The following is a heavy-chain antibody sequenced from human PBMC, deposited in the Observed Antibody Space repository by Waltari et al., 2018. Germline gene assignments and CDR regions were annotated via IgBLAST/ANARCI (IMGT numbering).Heavy chain of an antibody. CDR1: GFTFSASA. J-gene: IGHJ4*02. CDR2: IRTQANGYTT. D-gene: IGHD1-7*01. CDR3: TADGPGWNS. V-gene: IGHV3-73*01. Sequence: EVQLVESGGGLVQPGGSLKLSCAASGFTFSASAVPWVRQASGKGPEWVGRIRTQANGYTTTYAASVKGRFSISRDDSQKTAFLQMNSLKIEDTAVYFCTADGPGWNSWGQGTLVTVSS.